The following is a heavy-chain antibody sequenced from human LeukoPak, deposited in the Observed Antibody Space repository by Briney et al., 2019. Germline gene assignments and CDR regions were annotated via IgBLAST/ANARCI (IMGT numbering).Heavy chain of an antibody. CDR3: ARDLSGSFQY. Sequence: ASVKVSCKASGYTFTSYDINWVRQATGQGLEWMGWMNPNSGNTGYAQKFQGRVTITRDTSASTAYMELSSLRSEDTAVYYCARDLSGSFQYWGQGTLVTVSS. CDR1: GYTFTSYD. CDR2: MNPNSGNT. D-gene: IGHD1-26*01. V-gene: IGHV1-8*03. J-gene: IGHJ1*01.